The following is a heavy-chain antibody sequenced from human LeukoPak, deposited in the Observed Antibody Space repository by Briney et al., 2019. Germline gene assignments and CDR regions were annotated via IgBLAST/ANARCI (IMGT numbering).Heavy chain of an antibody. D-gene: IGHD4-17*01. Sequence: GASVTVSFKASGYTFIDYSITWVRQAPGQGLEWMGWISPYNADTNYAQNFQGRVTMTTDRSTRTAYMELRNLRSDDTAVYYCARVTTVTRSPWSWGPKKIGQEVNWFDPWGQGTLITVS. CDR1: GYTFIDYS. CDR3: ARVTTVTRSPWSWGPKKIGQEVNWFDP. V-gene: IGHV1-18*01. CDR2: ISPYNADT. J-gene: IGHJ5*02.